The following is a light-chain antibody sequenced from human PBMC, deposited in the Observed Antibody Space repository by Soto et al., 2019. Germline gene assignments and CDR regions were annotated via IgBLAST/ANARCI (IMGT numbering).Light chain of an antibody. J-gene: IGLJ1*01. V-gene: IGLV2-14*01. CDR3: SSYTSSSTLV. CDR2: EVS. Sequence: QSVLTQPASVSGSPGQSITISCTGTSSDVGGYNYVSWYQQHPGKAPKLMIYEVSNRPSGVSNRFSGSKSGNTASLTISGPQAEDEADYYCSSYTSSSTLVFGTGNKV. CDR1: SSDVGGYNY.